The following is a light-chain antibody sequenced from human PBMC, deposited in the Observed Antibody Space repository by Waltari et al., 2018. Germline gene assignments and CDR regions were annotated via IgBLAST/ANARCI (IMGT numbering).Light chain of an antibody. J-gene: IGLJ2*01. Sequence: QSVLTQPPSVSAAPGQRVTISCSGSSSNIGNNYVSWYQQLPGTAPKLLIYDNNDRPSGIPDRCSGSKSGTSATLDITGLQTGDEADYYCGTRDTGLSAWVFGGGTKVTVL. V-gene: IGLV1-51*01. CDR1: SSNIGNNY. CDR3: GTRDTGLSAWV. CDR2: DNN.